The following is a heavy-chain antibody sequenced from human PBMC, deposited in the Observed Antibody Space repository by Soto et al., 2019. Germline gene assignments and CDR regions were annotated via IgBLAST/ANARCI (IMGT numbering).Heavy chain of an antibody. Sequence: QVQLVQSGAEEKKPGASVKVSCKASGYTFTSYAMHWVRQAPGQRLEWMGWINAGNGNTKYSQNFQGRVTITRDTSASPAYMELSSLRSEDTAVYDFAIERVLWFGVWCSGAFDIWGQGTMVTVSS. CDR3: AIERVLWFGVWCSGAFDI. CDR2: INAGNGNT. D-gene: IGHD3-10*01. V-gene: IGHV1-3*05. CDR1: GYTFTSYA. J-gene: IGHJ3*02.